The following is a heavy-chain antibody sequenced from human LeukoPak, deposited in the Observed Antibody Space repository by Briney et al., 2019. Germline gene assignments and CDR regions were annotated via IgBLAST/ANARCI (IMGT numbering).Heavy chain of an antibody. Sequence: GGSLRLSCAASGFTFIDYDMHWVRQVIGKGLEWVSAIGIRGDTHYSGSVKGRFTISRENAESSLYLQMSSLRAEDTAVYYCARGGIQVSGIDEFDYWGQGTLVTVSS. CDR2: IGIRGDT. CDR1: GFTFIDYD. V-gene: IGHV3-13*01. CDR3: ARGGIQVSGIDEFDY. D-gene: IGHD6-19*01. J-gene: IGHJ4*02.